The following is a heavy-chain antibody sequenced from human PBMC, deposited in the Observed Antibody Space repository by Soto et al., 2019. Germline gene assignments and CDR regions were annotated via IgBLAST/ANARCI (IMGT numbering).Heavy chain of an antibody. CDR2: ISYDGSNK. CDR3: AREPYYFDC. CDR1: GFTFSSYA. J-gene: IGHJ4*02. Sequence: QVQLVDSGGGVVQPGRPLRLSCAASGFTFSSYAMHWVRQAQGKGLEWVAVISYDGSNKYYADSVKGRFKISRDNSKNTLYLHMNSLSAEDTAVYYCAREPYYFDCWGQGTLVTVSS. V-gene: IGHV3-30-3*01.